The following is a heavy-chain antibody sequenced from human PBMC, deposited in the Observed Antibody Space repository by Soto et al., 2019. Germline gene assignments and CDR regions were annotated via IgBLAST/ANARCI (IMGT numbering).Heavy chain of an antibody. D-gene: IGHD4-17*01. J-gene: IGHJ6*02. V-gene: IGHV1-69*17. CDR1: GGTPSSYA. Sequence: QVQLVQSGAEVKKPGSSVKVSCKASGGTPSSYAISWVRQAPGRGLEWMGAIIPIFGVSSYARKFQGRVTITADKSTSTAYMELSSLRSEETAMYYCARSTTYGGMDVWGQGTTVTVSS. CDR3: ARSTTYGGMDV. CDR2: IIPIFGVS.